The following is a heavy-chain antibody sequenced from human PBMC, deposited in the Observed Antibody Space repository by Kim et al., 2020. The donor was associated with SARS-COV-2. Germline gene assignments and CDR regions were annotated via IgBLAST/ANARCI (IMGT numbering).Heavy chain of an antibody. J-gene: IGHJ6*02. CDR2: ISAYNGNT. CDR1: GYTFTSYG. CDR3: ARGPGSVRGTPIKYGMDV. Sequence: ASVKVSCKASGYTFTSYGISWVRQAPGQGLEWMGWISAYNGNTNYAQKLQGRVTMTTDTSTSTAYMELRSLRSDDTAVSYCARGPGSVRGTPIKYGMDVWGQGTTVTVSS. D-gene: IGHD3-10*01. V-gene: IGHV1-18*01.